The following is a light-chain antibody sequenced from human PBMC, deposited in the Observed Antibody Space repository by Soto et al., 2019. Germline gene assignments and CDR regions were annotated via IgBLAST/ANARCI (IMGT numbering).Light chain of an antibody. V-gene: IGKV3-15*01. CDR3: QQYNSWPLT. Sequence: EIVMTQSPATLSVSPGERVTLFCRASHSVSTKLGWFQQKPGQAPRLLIYGASTRATGIPARFNGSGSGTEFPLPISRLQSEDFAVYYCQQYNSWPLTFGQGTKVEI. CDR1: HSVSTK. CDR2: GAS. J-gene: IGKJ1*01.